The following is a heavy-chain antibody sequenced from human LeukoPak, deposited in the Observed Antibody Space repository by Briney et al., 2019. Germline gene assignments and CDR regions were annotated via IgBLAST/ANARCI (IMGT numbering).Heavy chain of an antibody. V-gene: IGHV4-59*01. CDR2: IYYSGST. D-gene: IGHD2-2*01. Sequence: SETLSLTCTVSGGSISSYYWSWIRQPPGKGLEWIGYIYYSGSTNYNPSLKSRVTISVDTSKNQFSLKLSSVTAADTAVYYCARGEGYCSSTSCYADAFDIWSQGTMVTVSS. CDR1: GGSISSYY. J-gene: IGHJ3*02. CDR3: ARGEGYCSSTSCYADAFDI.